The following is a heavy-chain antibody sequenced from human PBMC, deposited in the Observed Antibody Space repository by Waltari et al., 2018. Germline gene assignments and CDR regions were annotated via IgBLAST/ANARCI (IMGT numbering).Heavy chain of an antibody. D-gene: IGHD3-10*01. J-gene: IGHJ4*02. Sequence: RLSCAASKITVRNNYMSWVRQAPGKGLQWVATIYSGGSTNYADSLKGRFAISRDNSKNTLYLQMNSLRAEDTAVYYCASRIMVGFDYWGQGTLVTVSS. CDR3: ASRIMVGFDY. CDR1: KITVRNNY. V-gene: IGHV3-66*01. CDR2: IYSGGST.